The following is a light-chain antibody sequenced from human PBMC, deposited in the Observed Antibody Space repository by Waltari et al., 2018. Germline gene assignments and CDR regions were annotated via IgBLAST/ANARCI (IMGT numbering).Light chain of an antibody. CDR3: HQYNVWPPSYT. CDR1: QNISTS. CDR2: GAS. J-gene: IGKJ2*01. V-gene: IGKV3-15*01. Sequence: EIVMTQSPATLSVSPGERATLPCRASQNISTSLAWLQQKPGQPPRLPIFGASTRATGIPTRFSGSGSGTEFSLTISSLQSEDFALYFCHQYNVWPPSYTFGQGTKLDIK.